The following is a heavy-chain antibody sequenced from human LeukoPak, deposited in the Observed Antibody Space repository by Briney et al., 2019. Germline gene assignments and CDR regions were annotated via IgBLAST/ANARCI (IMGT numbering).Heavy chain of an antibody. CDR2: MNPKTGDT. V-gene: IGHV1-8*01. CDR3: AKGAIFGVTIRGYGMDV. D-gene: IGHD3-3*01. CDR1: GYTFTIFD. J-gene: IGHJ6*02. Sequence: ASVKVSCKASGYTFTIFDINWVRQAPGQGLEWVGWMNPKTGDTAYAQNFQGRVTMTRDTSIGTAYMELNSLRSEDTAVYYCAKGAIFGVTIRGYGMDVWGQGTSVTVSS.